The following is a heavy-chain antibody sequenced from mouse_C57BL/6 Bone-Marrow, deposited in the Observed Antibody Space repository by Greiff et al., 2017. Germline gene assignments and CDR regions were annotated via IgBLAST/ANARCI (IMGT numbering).Heavy chain of an antibody. CDR1: GYTFTSYW. D-gene: IGHD1-1*01. Sequence: QVQLKQPGAELVMPGASVKLSCKASGYTFTSYWMHWVKQRPGQGLEWIGEIDPSDSYTNYNQKFKGKSTLTVDKSSSTAYMQLSSLTSEDSAVYYCARKDGSSYEGFAYWGQGTLVTVSA. V-gene: IGHV1-69*01. CDR3: ARKDGSSYEGFAY. CDR2: IDPSDSYT. J-gene: IGHJ3*01.